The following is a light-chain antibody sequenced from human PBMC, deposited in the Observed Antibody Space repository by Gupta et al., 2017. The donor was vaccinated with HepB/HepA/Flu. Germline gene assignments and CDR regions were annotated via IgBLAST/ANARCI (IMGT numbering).Light chain of an antibody. V-gene: IGKV1-33*01. CDR3: QQYDNLPPSIT. Sequence: IQLTPSQPSLSASVGDRVTITCQASEDISNFLNWYQHKPGKAPKVLIYYAYNLATGVTSRFRGSWSGTHGSFTINNLQPEEFATYYCQQYDNLPPSITFGQGTRLDIK. J-gene: IGKJ5*01. CDR2: YAY. CDR1: EDISNF.